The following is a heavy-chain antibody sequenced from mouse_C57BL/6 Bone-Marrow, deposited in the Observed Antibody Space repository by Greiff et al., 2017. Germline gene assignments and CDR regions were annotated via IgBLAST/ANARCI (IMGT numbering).Heavy chain of an antibody. CDR3: ARLLPLDY. CDR2: IDPSDSYT. J-gene: IGHJ2*01. D-gene: IGHD1-1*01. Sequence: QVHVKQPGAELVRPGTSVKLSCKASGYTFTSYWMHWVKQRPGQGLEWIGVIDPSDSYTNYNQKFKGKATLTVDTSSSTAYIQLSSLTTEDSAIYYCARLLPLDYWGQGTTLTVSS. CDR1: GYTFTSYW. V-gene: IGHV1-59*01.